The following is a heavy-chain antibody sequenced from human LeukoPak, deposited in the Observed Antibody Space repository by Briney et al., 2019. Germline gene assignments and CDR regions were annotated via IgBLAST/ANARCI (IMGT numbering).Heavy chain of an antibody. V-gene: IGHV4-59*01. CDR1: GGSISSYY. J-gene: IGHJ4*02. CDR2: VYYTGST. D-gene: IGHD1-26*01. Sequence: SETLSLTCTVSGGSISSYYWSWVRQPPGKGLEWIGFVYYTGSTNYSPSLKSRVTISVDTSKNQFSLKLRSVTAADTAVYYCARGSWAFDYWGQGTLVTVSS. CDR3: ARGSWAFDY.